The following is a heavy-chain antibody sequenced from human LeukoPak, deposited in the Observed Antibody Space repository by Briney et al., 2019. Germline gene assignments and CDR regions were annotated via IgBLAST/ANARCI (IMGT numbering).Heavy chain of an antibody. V-gene: IGHV3-30*03. J-gene: IGHJ4*02. CDR1: GFTFSSYG. D-gene: IGHD6-25*01. CDR2: ISYDGSNK. Sequence: GGSLRLSCAASGFTFSSYGMHWVRQAPGKGLEWVAVISYDGSNKYYADSVKGRFTISRDNAKNSLYLQVSSLRAEDTAVYYCLASGGYWGQGTLVTVSS. CDR3: LASGGY.